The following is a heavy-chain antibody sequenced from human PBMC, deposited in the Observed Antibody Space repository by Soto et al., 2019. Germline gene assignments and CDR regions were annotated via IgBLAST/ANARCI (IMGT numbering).Heavy chain of an antibody. V-gene: IGHV3-30-3*01. J-gene: IGHJ4*02. Sequence: PGGSLRLSCAASGFTFSSYAMHWVRQAPGKGLEWVAVISYDGSNKYYADSVKGRFTISRDNSKNTLYLQMNSLRAEDTAVYYCARDGPHYYDSSGYYAEKNYFDYWGQGTRVTVSS. CDR3: ARDGPHYYDSSGYYAEKNYFDY. D-gene: IGHD3-22*01. CDR1: GFTFSSYA. CDR2: ISYDGSNK.